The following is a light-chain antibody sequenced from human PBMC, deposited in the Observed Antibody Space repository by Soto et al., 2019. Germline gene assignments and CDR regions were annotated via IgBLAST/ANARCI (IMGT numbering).Light chain of an antibody. CDR3: QQYGSSPPIT. CDR1: QSITSSF. Sequence: EIVLTQSPGILSLSPVEGSSLCLGAIQSITSSFLAWYQQKPGQAPRLLIYGASSRATGIPDRFSGTGSETDFTLTINRLEPEDFAVYYCQQYGSSPPITFGQGTRLEIK. J-gene: IGKJ5*01. CDR2: GAS. V-gene: IGKV3-20*01.